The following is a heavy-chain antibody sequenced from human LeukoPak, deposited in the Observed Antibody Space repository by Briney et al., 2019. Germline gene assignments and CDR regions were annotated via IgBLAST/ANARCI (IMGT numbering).Heavy chain of an antibody. CDR1: GFNFSVYP. Sequence: GGSLRLSCVASGFNFSVYPMTWVRQAPGKGLEWVSALSVSGDNAHYADSVKGRFTISRDNSKNTLYLHMNSLRAEDTAIYYCAMDRGYWGQGTLVTVPS. J-gene: IGHJ4*02. D-gene: IGHD2-15*01. CDR3: AMDRGY. V-gene: IGHV3-23*01. CDR2: LSVSGDNA.